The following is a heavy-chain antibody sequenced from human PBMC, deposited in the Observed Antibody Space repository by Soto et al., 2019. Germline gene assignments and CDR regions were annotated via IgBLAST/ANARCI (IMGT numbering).Heavy chain of an antibody. CDR1: GYSFTSYW. Sequence: PGESLKISYKGSGYSFTSYWISWVRQMPGKGLEWMGRTDPSDSYTNYSPSFQGHVTISADKSISTAYLQWSSLKASDTAMYYCARGGSSSEYYYYGMDVWGQGTTVTVSS. CDR3: ARGGSSSEYYYYGMDV. CDR2: TDPSDSYT. V-gene: IGHV5-10-1*01. D-gene: IGHD6-6*01. J-gene: IGHJ6*02.